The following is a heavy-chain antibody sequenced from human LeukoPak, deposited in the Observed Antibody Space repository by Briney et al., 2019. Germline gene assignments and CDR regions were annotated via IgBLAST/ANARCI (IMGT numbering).Heavy chain of an antibody. CDR3: ARGHTMVRGVTPFDY. D-gene: IGHD3-10*01. CDR1: GFTVSRDY. CDR2: IYSGGST. J-gene: IGHJ4*02. Sequence: GGSLRLSCSASGFTVSRDYMSWVRQAPGKGLEWVSVIYSGGSTYYADSVKGRFTISRDNAKNSLYLQMNSLRAEDTAVYYCARGHTMVRGVTPFDYWGQGTLVTVSS. V-gene: IGHV3-53*01.